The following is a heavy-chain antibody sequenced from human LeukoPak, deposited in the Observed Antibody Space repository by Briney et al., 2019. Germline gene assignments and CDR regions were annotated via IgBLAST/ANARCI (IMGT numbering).Heavy chain of an antibody. D-gene: IGHD3-16*01. J-gene: IGHJ6*02. Sequence: GRSLRLSCAASGFTFSTYGMDWVRQAPGKGLEWVAVISYDGSNQQYADSVKGRFTISRDNAKNSLYLQMNSLRAEDTAVYYCAKHEGGSMNVWGQGTTVTVSS. CDR2: ISYDGSNQ. V-gene: IGHV3-30*18. CDR1: GFTFSTYG. CDR3: AKHEGGSMNV.